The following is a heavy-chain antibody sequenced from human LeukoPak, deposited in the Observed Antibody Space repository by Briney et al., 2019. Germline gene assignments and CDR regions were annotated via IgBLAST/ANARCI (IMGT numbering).Heavy chain of an antibody. J-gene: IGHJ4*02. CDR3: ARAKRYSYGYSLDY. D-gene: IGHD5-18*01. V-gene: IGHV4-30-2*01. Sequence: PSQTLSLTCAVSGGSISSGGYSWSWIRQPPGKGLEWIGYIYHSGSTYYNPSLKSRVTISVDRSKNQFSLKLSSVTAADTAVYYCARAKRYSYGYSLDYWGQGTLVTVSS. CDR2: IYHSGST. CDR1: GGSISSGGYS.